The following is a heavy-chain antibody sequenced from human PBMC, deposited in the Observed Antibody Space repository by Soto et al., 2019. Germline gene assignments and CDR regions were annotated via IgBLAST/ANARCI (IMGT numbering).Heavy chain of an antibody. J-gene: IGHJ4*02. CDR1: GGSISSYY. CDR3: ARLDYYDSTGTIYY. CDR2: IYYSGST. D-gene: IGHD3-22*01. Sequence: SETLSLTCTVSGGSISSYYWSWIRQPPGKGLEWIGYIYYSGSTNYDPSLKSRVTISVDTSKNQFSLKLSSVTAADTAVYYCARLDYYDSTGTIYYWGQGTLVTVSS. V-gene: IGHV4-59*01.